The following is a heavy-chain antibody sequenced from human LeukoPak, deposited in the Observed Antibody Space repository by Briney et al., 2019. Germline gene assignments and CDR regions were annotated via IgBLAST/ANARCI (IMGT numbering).Heavy chain of an antibody. CDR2: IYPGDSDT. CDR3: ARQSLAARPRPYYFDY. J-gene: IGHJ4*02. V-gene: IGHV5-51*01. Sequence: GESLKISCKGSGYSFTSYWIGWVRQMPGEGLEWMGIIYPGDSDTRYSPSFQGQVTISADKSISTAYLQWSSLKASDTAMYYCARQSLAARPRPYYFDYWGQGTLVTVSS. CDR1: GYSFTSYW. D-gene: IGHD6-6*01.